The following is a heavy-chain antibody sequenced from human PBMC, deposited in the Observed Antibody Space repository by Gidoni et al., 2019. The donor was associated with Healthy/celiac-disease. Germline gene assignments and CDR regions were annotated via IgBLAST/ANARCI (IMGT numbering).Heavy chain of an antibody. J-gene: IGHJ4*02. V-gene: IGHV3-30-3*01. CDR2: ISYDGSNK. CDR1: GFTFSSYA. CDR3: ARDQGGSYLLDY. Sequence: VQLVESGGGVVQPGRSLRPSCAASGFTFSSYAMHWVRQAPGKGLEWVAVISYDGSNKYYADSVKGRFTISRDNSKNTLYLQMNSQRAEDTAVYYCARDQGGSYLLDYWGQGTLVTVSS. D-gene: IGHD1-26*01.